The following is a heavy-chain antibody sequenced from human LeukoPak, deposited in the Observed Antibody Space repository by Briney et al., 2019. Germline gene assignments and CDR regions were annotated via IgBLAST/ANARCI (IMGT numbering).Heavy chain of an antibody. CDR3: GRESEYYCDHSASFDY. V-gene: IGHV3-30-3*01. Sequence: HPGGSLTLPRGAPGFTFTSLLILWVRQAPGKGLVGGAVMSSDGNAMFYEDSVKGRFTISRDNSKNTLYLQMNRLRAEDTAVYYCGRESEYYCDHSASFDYWGQGALVTVSS. CDR2: MSSDGNAM. J-gene: IGHJ4*02. CDR1: GFTFTSLL. D-gene: IGHD3-22*01.